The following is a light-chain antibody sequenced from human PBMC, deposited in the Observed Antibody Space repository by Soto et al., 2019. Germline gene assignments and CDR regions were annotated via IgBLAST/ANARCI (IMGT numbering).Light chain of an antibody. CDR2: AAP. CDR3: QQLNSYPWT. J-gene: IGKJ1*01. CDR1: QDISNY. Sequence: DIQMTQSPSSLSASVGDRVTITCQASQDISNYLAWYQQKPGKAPKLLIYAAPTLQSGVPSRFSGSGSGTDFTLTISSLKPEDCATYYCQQLNSYPWTFGQGTKVDIK. V-gene: IGKV1-9*01.